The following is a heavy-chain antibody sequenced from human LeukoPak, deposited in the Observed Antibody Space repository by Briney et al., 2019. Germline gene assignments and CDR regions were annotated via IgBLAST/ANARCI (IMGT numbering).Heavy chain of an antibody. Sequence: ASVKVSCKASGYTFTSYDINWVRQATGQGLEWMGWMNPNSGNTGYAQKFQGRVTMTRNTSISTAYMELSSLRSEDTAVNYCARESRKPIWFGELFYNWFDPWGQGTLVTVSS. CDR3: ARESRKPIWFGELFYNWFDP. V-gene: IGHV1-8*01. D-gene: IGHD3-10*01. CDR1: GYTFTSYD. CDR2: MNPNSGNT. J-gene: IGHJ5*02.